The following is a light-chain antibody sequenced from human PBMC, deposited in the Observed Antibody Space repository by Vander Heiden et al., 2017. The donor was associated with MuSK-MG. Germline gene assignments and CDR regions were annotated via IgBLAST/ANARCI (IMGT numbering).Light chain of an antibody. Sequence: SSELTQDPAVSVALGQTVRITCQGDSLRSYYASWYQQKPGQAPVLVIYGKNNRPSGIPDRFSGSSSGNTASLTITGAQAEDEADDYCNSRDSSGNLLFGGGTKLTVL. CDR1: SLRSYY. V-gene: IGLV3-19*01. CDR3: NSRDSSGNLL. J-gene: IGLJ2*01. CDR2: GKN.